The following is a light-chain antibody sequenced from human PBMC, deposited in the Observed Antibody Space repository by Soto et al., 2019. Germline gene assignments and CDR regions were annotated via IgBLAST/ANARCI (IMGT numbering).Light chain of an antibody. J-gene: IGLJ1*01. CDR2: EVS. CDR1: GSDVAGYNY. CDR3: SSYTSSSTYV. V-gene: IGLV2-14*01. Sequence: QSVLTQPASVSGSPGQSITISCTGTGSDVAGYNYVSWYQHHPGKAPKLMIYEVSNRPSGVSNRFSGSKSGNTASLTISGLQAEDEADYYCSSYTSSSTYVFGTGTKVTVL.